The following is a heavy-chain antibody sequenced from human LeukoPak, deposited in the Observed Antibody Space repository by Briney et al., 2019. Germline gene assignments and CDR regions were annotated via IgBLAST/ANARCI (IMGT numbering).Heavy chain of an antibody. CDR3: VRDTAGSGWFAEYFTS. Sequence: GGSLRLSCAASGFTFSSYSMNWVRQAPGKGLEWVSSISSSSSYIYYADSVKGRFTISRDNAKNSLYLQMNSLRAEDTAVYYCVRDTAGSGWFAEYFTSWGQGTLVTVSS. D-gene: IGHD6-19*01. CDR1: GFTFSSYS. CDR2: ISSSSSYI. V-gene: IGHV3-21*01. J-gene: IGHJ1*01.